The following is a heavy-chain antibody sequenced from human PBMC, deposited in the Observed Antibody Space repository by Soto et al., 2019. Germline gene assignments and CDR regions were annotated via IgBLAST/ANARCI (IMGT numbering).Heavy chain of an antibody. CDR3: ARVWLQPEEGYFDY. D-gene: IGHD5-18*01. CDR2: TFYRSKWFN. J-gene: IGHJ4*02. Sequence: SQTLSLPCAISGDSVSSNSAAWNWIRQSPSRGLEWLGRTFYRSKWFNDYAVSVDGRITINHDTSKNQFSLHLNSVTPEDTAVYYCARVWLQPEEGYFDYWGQGTLVTVSS. V-gene: IGHV6-1*01. CDR1: GDSVSSNSAA.